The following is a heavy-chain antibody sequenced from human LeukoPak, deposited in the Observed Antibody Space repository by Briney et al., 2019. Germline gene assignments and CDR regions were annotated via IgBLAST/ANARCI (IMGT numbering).Heavy chain of an antibody. V-gene: IGHV3-7*01. D-gene: IGHD6-13*01. CDR1: GFPFSSYW. Sequence: PGGSLRLSCAASGFPFSSYWMAWVRQAPGKGLEWVASIKQDGGETFYVDSVKGRFTISRDNAKNSLYLQMNSLRAEDTAVYYCARVTSIAAAGLDYYGMDVWGQGTTVTVSS. CDR2: IKQDGGET. CDR3: ARVTSIAAAGLDYYGMDV. J-gene: IGHJ6*02.